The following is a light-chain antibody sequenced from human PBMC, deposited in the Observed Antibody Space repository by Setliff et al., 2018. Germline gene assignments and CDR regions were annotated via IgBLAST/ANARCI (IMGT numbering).Light chain of an antibody. CDR1: SRDVGSYDF. V-gene: IGLV2-14*03. CDR2: DVT. CDR3: ASYTSITTGV. Sequence: QSALAQPASVSGSPGQSITISCIGSSRDVGSYDFVSWYQQHPGKAPKLIIYDVTGRPSGVSDRFSGSKSGNTASLSISGLQIEDEGYYYCASYTSITTGVFGTGTKVTVL. J-gene: IGLJ1*01.